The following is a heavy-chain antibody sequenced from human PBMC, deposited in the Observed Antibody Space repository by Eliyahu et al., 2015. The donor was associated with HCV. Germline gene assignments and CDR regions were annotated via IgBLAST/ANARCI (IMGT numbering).Heavy chain of an antibody. CDR2: IYSGGTT. Sequence: EVYLLESGGGLIQPGGSLRLSCAAXGFTXXSNYMSWVRQAPGKGLEWVSVIYSGGTTYYADSVKGRFTISRDNSKNTLYLQINGVSAEDTAVYYCAREWVNYWTGYNHWYFDLWGRGTLVAVSS. D-gene: IGHD3/OR15-3a*01. CDR1: GFTXXSNY. V-gene: IGHV3-53*01. CDR3: AREWVNYWTGYNHWYFDL. J-gene: IGHJ2*01.